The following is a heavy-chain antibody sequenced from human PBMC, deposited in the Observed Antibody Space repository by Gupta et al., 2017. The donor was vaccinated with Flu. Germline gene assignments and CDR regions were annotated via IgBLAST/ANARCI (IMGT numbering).Heavy chain of an antibody. J-gene: IGHJ4*02. CDR2: ISSSGFP. CDR3: ARGHWDS. Sequence: EVQLVESGGGLVQPGGSLRLSCAASGFAFSSYEMNWVRLAPGKGLEWFSFISSSGFPYYTDSVKGRFTISRDNAKNSVYLQMNSLRAEDTAFYYCARGHWDSWGQGTLVTVSS. CDR1: GFAFSSYE. V-gene: IGHV3-48*03.